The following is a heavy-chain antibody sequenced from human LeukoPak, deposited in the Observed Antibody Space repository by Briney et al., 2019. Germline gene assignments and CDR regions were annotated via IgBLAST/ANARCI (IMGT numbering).Heavy chain of an antibody. V-gene: IGHV1-2*02. D-gene: IGHD3-3*01. Sequence: ASVKVSCKASGYTFTGYYMHWVRQAPGQGLEWMGWINPNSGGTNYAQKFQGRVTMTRDTSISTAYMELSRLRSDDTAVYYCARAAIFGVVIMSHFDYWGQGTLVTASS. CDR2: INPNSGGT. CDR1: GYTFTGYY. CDR3: ARAAIFGVVIMSHFDY. J-gene: IGHJ4*02.